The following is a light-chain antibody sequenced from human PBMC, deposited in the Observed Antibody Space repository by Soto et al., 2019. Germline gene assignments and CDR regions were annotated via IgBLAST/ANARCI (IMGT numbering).Light chain of an antibody. CDR3: QQYGITPLT. V-gene: IGKV3-20*01. Sequence: EIVLKRSPDTLSLSPGERATLSCRASQSVKNNYLAWYQQKPGQPPRFLIYDASSRATGIPDRFSGSGSGTDFTLTISRLEPEDFAVYYCQQYGITPLTFGGGTKVDIK. J-gene: IGKJ4*01. CDR2: DAS. CDR1: QSVKNNY.